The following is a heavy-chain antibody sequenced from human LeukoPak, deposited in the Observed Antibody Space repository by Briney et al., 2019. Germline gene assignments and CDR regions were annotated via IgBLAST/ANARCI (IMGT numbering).Heavy chain of an antibody. CDR1: GGSISSYY. Sequence: PSETLSLTCTVSGGSISSYYWSWIRQPPGKGLEWIGYIYYSGSTNYNPSLKSRVTISVETTKSQFSLKLSSVTAADTAVYYCARGDYYDSSGYLDNAFDIWGQGTMVTVSS. V-gene: IGHV4-59*01. D-gene: IGHD3-22*01. CDR3: ARGDYYDSSGYLDNAFDI. J-gene: IGHJ3*02. CDR2: IYYSGST.